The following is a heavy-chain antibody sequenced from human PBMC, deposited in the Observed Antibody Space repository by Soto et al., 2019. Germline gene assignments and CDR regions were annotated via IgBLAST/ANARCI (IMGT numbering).Heavy chain of an antibody. CDR1: GGSISRPSHY. CDR3: ARGYYRYPTYFDW. D-gene: IGHD3-16*02. V-gene: IGHV4-61*03. J-gene: IGHJ4*02. CDR2: IYYNGTS. Sequence: SETLSLTCTVLGGSISRPSHYWSWVRQPPGKGLEWIGYIYYNGTSNYSPSLKSRVTISAATSKNHFSLKLTSVASADTAVYYCARGYYRYPTYFDWWGRGTLVTVSS.